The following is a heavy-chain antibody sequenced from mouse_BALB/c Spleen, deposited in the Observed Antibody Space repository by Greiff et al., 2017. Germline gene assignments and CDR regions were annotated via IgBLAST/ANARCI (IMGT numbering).Heavy chain of an antibody. J-gene: IGHJ3*01. V-gene: IGHV1S22*01. CDR2: IYPGSGST. D-gene: IGHD2-2*01. Sequence: LQQPGSELVRPGASVKLSCKASGYTFTSYWMHWVKQRHGQGLEWIGNIYPGSGSTNYDEKFKSKGTLTVDTSSSTAYMHLSSLTSEDSAVYYCTRAYGYEGTWFADWGQGTLVTVSA. CDR1: GYTFTSYW. CDR3: TRAYGYEGTWFAD.